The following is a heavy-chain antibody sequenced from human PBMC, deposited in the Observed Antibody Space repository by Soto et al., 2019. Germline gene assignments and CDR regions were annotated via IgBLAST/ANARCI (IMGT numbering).Heavy chain of an antibody. V-gene: IGHV3-48*02. CDR2: ISSSSSTI. D-gene: IGHD3-22*01. CDR3: ARDPYYYDSSGYYYFGGASVY. Sequence: EVQLVESGGGLVQPGGSLRLSCAASGFTFSSYSMNWVRQAPGKGLEWVSYISSSSSTIYYADSVKGRFTISRDNAKNSLYLQMNSLRDEAPAVYYCARDPYYYDSSGYYYFGGASVYWGQGTLVTVSS. J-gene: IGHJ4*02. CDR1: GFTFSSYS.